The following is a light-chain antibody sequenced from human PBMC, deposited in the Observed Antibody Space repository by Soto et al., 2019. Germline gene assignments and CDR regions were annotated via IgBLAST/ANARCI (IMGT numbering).Light chain of an antibody. CDR2: DAS. J-gene: IGKJ5*01. V-gene: IGKV3-20*01. CDR3: QHYGSSTSIT. Sequence: EIVLTQSPGTLSLSPGERATLSCRAIQSISSSYLAWYQQRPGQAPRLLIYDASSRATGIPARSSGSGSGTDFTLTISRLEPEDFAVFYCQHYGSSTSITFGQGTRLEIK. CDR1: QSISSSY.